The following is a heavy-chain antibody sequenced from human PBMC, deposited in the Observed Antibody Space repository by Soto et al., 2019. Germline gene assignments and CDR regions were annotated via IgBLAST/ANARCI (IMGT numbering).Heavy chain of an antibody. CDR3: ARVPRELGGYYYYGMDV. Sequence: QVKLVQSGAEVKKPGASVKVSCKASGYTFTSYGISWVRQAPGQGLEWMGWISAYNGNTNYAQKLQGRVTMTTDTSTSTAYMELRSLRSDDTAVYYCARVPRELGGYYYYGMDVWGQGTTVTVSS. CDR1: GYTFTSYG. CDR2: ISAYNGNT. J-gene: IGHJ6*02. D-gene: IGHD3-16*01. V-gene: IGHV1-18*01.